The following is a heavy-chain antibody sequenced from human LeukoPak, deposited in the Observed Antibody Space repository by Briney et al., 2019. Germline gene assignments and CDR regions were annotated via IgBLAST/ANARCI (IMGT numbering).Heavy chain of an antibody. CDR1: GCTFTGYY. Sequence: ASVKVSCKASGCTFTGYYMHWVRQAPGQGLEWMGWINPNSGGTNYAQKFQGRVTMTRDTSISTAYMELSRLRSDDTAVYYCARALGYNWRLRNGFGPWGQGTLVTVSS. V-gene: IGHV1-2*02. D-gene: IGHD1-1*01. CDR3: ARALGYNWRLRNGFGP. J-gene: IGHJ5*02. CDR2: INPNSGGT.